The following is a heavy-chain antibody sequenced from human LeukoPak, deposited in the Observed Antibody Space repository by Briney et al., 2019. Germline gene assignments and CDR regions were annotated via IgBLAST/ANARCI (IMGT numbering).Heavy chain of an antibody. CDR3: AREPRIIVVVPAVRSTAPLNWFDP. V-gene: IGHV1-2*02. Sequence: ASVKVSCKASGYTFTGYYMHWVRQAPGQGLEWMGWINPNSGGTNYAQKFQGRVTMTRDTSISTAYMELSRLRSDDTAVYYCAREPRIIVVVPAVRSTAPLNWFDPWGQGTLVTVSS. D-gene: IGHD2-2*01. CDR1: GYTFTGYY. CDR2: INPNSGGT. J-gene: IGHJ5*02.